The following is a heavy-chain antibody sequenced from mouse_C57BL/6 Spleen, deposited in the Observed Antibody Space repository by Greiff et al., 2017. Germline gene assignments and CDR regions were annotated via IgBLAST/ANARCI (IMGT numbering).Heavy chain of an antibody. CDR3: ARDYYGSSYYFDY. CDR1: GYTFTDYN. J-gene: IGHJ2*01. D-gene: IGHD1-1*01. Sequence: VHVKQSGPELVKPGASVKMSCKASGYTFTDYNMHWVKQSHGKSLEWIGYINPNNGGTSYNQKFKGKATLTVNKSSSTAYMELRSLTSEDSAVYYCARDYYGSSYYFDYWGQGTTLTVSS. V-gene: IGHV1-22*01. CDR2: INPNNGGT.